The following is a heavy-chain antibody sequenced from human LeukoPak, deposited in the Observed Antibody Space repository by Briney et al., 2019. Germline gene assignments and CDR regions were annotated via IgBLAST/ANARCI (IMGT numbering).Heavy chain of an antibody. CDR3: ARRRRSYDFWSGYNSGYYFDY. V-gene: IGHV5-51*01. CDR2: IYPGDSDT. J-gene: IGHJ4*02. Sequence: GESLKISCKGSGYSFTSYWIGWVRQMPGKGLEWMGIIYPGDSDTRYSPSFQGQVTISADKSISTAYLQWSSLKAPDTAMYYCARRRRSYDFWSGYNSGYYFDYWGQGTLVTVSS. CDR1: GYSFTSYW. D-gene: IGHD3-3*01.